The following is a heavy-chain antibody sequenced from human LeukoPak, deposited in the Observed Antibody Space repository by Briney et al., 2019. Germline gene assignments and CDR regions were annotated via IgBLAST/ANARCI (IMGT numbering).Heavy chain of an antibody. CDR2: INAGNGNT. D-gene: IGHD3-22*01. CDR3: ARISYYDSSGYYGRYGMDV. Sequence: ASVKVSCKASGYTFTSYAMHWVRQAPGQRLEWMGWINAGNGNTKYSQKFQGRVTITRDTSASTAYMELSSLRSEDTAVYYCARISYYDSSGYYGRYGMDVWGQGTTVTVSS. J-gene: IGHJ6*02. V-gene: IGHV1-3*01. CDR1: GYTFTSYA.